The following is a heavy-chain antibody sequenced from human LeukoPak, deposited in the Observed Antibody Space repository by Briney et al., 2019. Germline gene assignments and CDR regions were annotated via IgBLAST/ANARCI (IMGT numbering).Heavy chain of an antibody. D-gene: IGHD3-3*02. CDR3: ARGSPPFFIDY. Sequence: SETLSLTCAVYGGSFSGYYWSWIRQPPGKGLEWIGEINHSGSTNYNPSLKSRVTISVDTSKNQFSLKLSSVTAADTAVYYCARGSPPFFIDYWGQGTLVTVSS. J-gene: IGHJ4*02. CDR2: INHSGST. CDR1: GGSFSGYY. V-gene: IGHV4-34*01.